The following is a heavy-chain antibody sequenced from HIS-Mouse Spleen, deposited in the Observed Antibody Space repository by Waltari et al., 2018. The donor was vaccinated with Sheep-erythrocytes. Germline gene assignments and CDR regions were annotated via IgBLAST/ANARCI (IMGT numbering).Heavy chain of an antibody. D-gene: IGHD3-3*01. CDR2: IYWDDDN. J-gene: IGHJ5*02. Sequence: QITLKESGPTLVKPTQTLTLTCTFSGFSLSTSGVGVGWIRQPPGKALEWLALIYWDDDNRYSPSLKSRLTITKDTSKNQVVLTMTNMDPVDTATYYCAHVSENYDFWSGYYGYNWFDPWGQGTLVTVSS. CDR1: GFSLSTSGVG. V-gene: IGHV2-5*02. CDR3: AHVSENYDFWSGYYGYNWFDP.